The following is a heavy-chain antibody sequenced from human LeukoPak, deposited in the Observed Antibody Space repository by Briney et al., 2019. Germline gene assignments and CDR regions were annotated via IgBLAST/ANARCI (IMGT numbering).Heavy chain of an antibody. CDR3: AKVGRVTMVRGVTGSYYYYYMDV. V-gene: IGHV3-30*02. Sequence: PGGSLRLSCAASGFTFSSYGMHWVRQAPGKGLEWVAFIRYDGSNKYYADSVKGRFTISRDNSKNTLYLQMNSLRAEDTAVYYCAKVGRVTMVRGVTGSYYYYYMDVWGKGTTVTISS. CDR2: IRYDGSNK. CDR1: GFTFSSYG. J-gene: IGHJ6*03. D-gene: IGHD3-10*01.